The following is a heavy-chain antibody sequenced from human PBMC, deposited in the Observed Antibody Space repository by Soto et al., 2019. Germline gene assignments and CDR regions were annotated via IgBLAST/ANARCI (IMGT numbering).Heavy chain of an antibody. CDR3: ARVLNSRLDY. CDR2: TYHSGST. Sequence: SETLSLTCAVSGFSISSGYFWGWIRQPPGKGLEWFGSTYHSGSTYYNASLKSRVTISLDTSKNQFSLKLSSVTAEDTAVYYCARVLNSRLDYWGQGTLVTVSS. V-gene: IGHV4-38-2*01. D-gene: IGHD1-20*01. J-gene: IGHJ4*02. CDR1: GFSISSGYF.